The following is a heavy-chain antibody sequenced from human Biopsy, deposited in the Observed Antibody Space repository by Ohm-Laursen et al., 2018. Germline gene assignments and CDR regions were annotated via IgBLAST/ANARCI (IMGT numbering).Heavy chain of an antibody. D-gene: IGHD1-7*01. CDR2: TTLAFGVV. Sequence: SAKVSCKASGGALRSHTTTWVRQAPGQGLGWVGNTTLAFGVVNYARKLQGRVTITADESMAIGHLEVSSLRVDDTAVYYCATGVDGLAGTTSLDDWGQGTLVIVSP. J-gene: IGHJ4*02. V-gene: IGHV1-69*15. CDR1: GGALRSHT. CDR3: ATGVDGLAGTTSLDD.